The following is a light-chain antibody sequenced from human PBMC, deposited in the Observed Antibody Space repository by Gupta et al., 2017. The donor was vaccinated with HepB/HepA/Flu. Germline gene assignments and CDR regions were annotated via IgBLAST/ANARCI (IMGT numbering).Light chain of an antibody. V-gene: IGKV4-1*01. J-gene: IGKJ4*01. CDR1: QSVLYRSNNKNY. CDR2: WES. CDR3: QQYCGTRLT. Sequence: DIVMTQSPDSLALSLGERASINCKSSQSVLYRSNNKNYSDWYQQKPCHPPKLLIYWESTREAGVPARYTASGNGTDFTLAVSSVHAGAVEVSYWQQYCGTRLT.